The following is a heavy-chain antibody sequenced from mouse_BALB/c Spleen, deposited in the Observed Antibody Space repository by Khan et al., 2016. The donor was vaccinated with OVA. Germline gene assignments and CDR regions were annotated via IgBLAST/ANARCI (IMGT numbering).Heavy chain of an antibody. Sequence: DLVKPGASVKLSCKASGYTFTSYWINWIKQRPGQGLEWIGRIGPGSSNAYYNDMFKGQATLTVDTSSNTAYIQLSILSSEDAAFYFSARVNYYVRSCYSMDYWGQGTTVTVSA. J-gene: IGHJ4*01. CDR1: GYTFTSYW. CDR3: ARVNYYVRSCYSMDY. V-gene: IGHV1S41*01. CDR2: IGPGSSNA. D-gene: IGHD1-1*01.